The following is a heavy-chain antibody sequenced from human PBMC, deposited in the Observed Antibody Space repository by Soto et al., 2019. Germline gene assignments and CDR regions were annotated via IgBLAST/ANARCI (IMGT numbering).Heavy chain of an antibody. V-gene: IGHV3-11*06. CDR1: GFTFSDYY. J-gene: IGHJ4*02. D-gene: IGHD2-8*01. CDR3: AGRAQHCTSGLCYDHFDS. Sequence: QVQLVESGGGLVKPGGSLRLSCAASGFTFSDYYMSWIRQAPGKGLEWVSYISGSRSYTKYADSVKGRFTISRENAKNSVYLQMNSLRAEDTAVYFCAGRAQHCTSGLCYDHFDSWGQGSLVTVSS. CDR2: ISGSRSYT.